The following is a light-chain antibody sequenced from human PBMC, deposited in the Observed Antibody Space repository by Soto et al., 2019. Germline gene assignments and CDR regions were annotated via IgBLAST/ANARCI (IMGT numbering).Light chain of an antibody. CDR1: QSVRNN. Sequence: EIVLTQSPATLSLSPGERATLSCRASQSVRNNLAWYQQKPGQAPRLLVYGASTRASGIPDRFSGSGSGTDFALTISSLQPEDFATYYCQQSYSTPWTFGQGTKVDIK. J-gene: IGKJ1*01. V-gene: IGKV3-15*01. CDR2: GAS. CDR3: QQSYSTPWT.